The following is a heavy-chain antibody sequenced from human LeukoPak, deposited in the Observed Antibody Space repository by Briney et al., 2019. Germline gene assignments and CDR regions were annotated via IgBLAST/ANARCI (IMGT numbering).Heavy chain of an antibody. V-gene: IGHV4-34*01. CDR3: ARGHYGSGSYVDV. D-gene: IGHD3-10*01. CDR1: GGSFSGYY. CDR2: INHSGST. J-gene: IGHJ6*03. Sequence: SETLSLTCAVYGGSFSGYYWSWIRQPPGKGLEWIGEINHSGSTNYNPSLKSRVTISVDTSKNQFSLKLGSVTAADTAVYYCARGHYGSGSYVDVWGKGATVTVSS.